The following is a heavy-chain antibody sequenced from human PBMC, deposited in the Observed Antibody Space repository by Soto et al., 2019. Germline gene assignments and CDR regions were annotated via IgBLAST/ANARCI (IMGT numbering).Heavy chain of an antibody. CDR3: ARQVDSSGYFHAFDI. CDR2: IYYSGST. D-gene: IGHD3-22*01. Sequence: SETLSLTWTVSGGSXSRSRYYWGWIRQPPGKGLEWIGSIYYSGSTYYNPSLKSRVTISVHTSKNQFSLKLSSVTAADTAVYYCARQVDSSGYFHAFDIWGQGTMVTVSS. J-gene: IGHJ3*02. V-gene: IGHV4-39*01. CDR1: GGSXSRSRYY.